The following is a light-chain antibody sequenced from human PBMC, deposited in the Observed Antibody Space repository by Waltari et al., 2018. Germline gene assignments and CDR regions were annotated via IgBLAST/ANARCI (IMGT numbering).Light chain of an antibody. CDR3: QAWDSSTVV. CDR1: KLGDKY. CDR2: QDT. V-gene: IGLV3-1*01. Sequence: SYELTQPPSVSVSPGQTATITCSGDKLGDKYVCWYQQKQGQSPVVVIFQDTKRPSGIPGRFSGSNSGNTATLIINGTQAMEEADYYCQAWDSSTVVFGGGTKLTVL. J-gene: IGLJ3*02.